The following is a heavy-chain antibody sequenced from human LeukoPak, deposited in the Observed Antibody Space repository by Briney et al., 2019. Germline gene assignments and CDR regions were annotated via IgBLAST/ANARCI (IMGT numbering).Heavy chain of an antibody. CDR1: GGSISSYY. CDR2: IYYSGST. J-gene: IGHJ4*02. V-gene: IGHV4-59*01. Sequence: SETLSLTCTVSGGSISSYYWSWIRQPPGKGLEWIGYIYYSGSTNYNPSLKSRVTISVDTSKNQFSLKLSSVTAADTAVYYCARVSYYGSGSYCLDYWGQGTLVTVSS. D-gene: IGHD3-10*01. CDR3: ARVSYYGSGSYCLDY.